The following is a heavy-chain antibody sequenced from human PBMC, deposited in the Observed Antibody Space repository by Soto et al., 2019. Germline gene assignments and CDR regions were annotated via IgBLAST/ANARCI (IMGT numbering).Heavy chain of an antibody. Sequence: SVKVSCKASGFTFTSSAVQWVRQARGQRLEWMGWIVVISGNTNYAQKFQDRVTITTDKSTSTANMELRSLRSDDTAVYYCARCYCSVGSCYACWHFDLWGRGTLVTVSS. CDR3: ARCYCSVGSCYACWHFDL. CDR1: GFTFTSSA. J-gene: IGHJ2*01. D-gene: IGHD2-15*01. CDR2: IVVISGNT. V-gene: IGHV1-58*01.